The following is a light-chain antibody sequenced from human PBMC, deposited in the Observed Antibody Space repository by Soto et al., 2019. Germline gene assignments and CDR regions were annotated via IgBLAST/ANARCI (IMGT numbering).Light chain of an antibody. CDR1: ETISRD. J-gene: IGKJ4*01. Sequence: IVMTQSPATLSVSPGEGATLSCRASETISRDLAWYQQKPGQSPRLLIFGAFTRATGVPVRFSGSGSGTEFTLTVSSLQSEDVAVYFCQQYNQWPLTFGGGTRVEIK. CDR3: QQYNQWPLT. V-gene: IGKV3D-15*01. CDR2: GAF.